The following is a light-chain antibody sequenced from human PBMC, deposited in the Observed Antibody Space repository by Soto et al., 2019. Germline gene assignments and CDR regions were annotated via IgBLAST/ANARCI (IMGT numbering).Light chain of an antibody. V-gene: IGLV2-14*01. CDR2: EVS. CDR3: SSYTNTNNLV. J-gene: IGLJ2*01. Sequence: QSALTQPASVSGSPGQSITISCTGTSSDVGGYNYVSWYQHHPGKAPQLMIYEVSNRPSGVSNRFSGSKSDNTASLTISGLQAEDEADYYCSSYTNTNNLVFGGGTKVTVL. CDR1: SSDVGGYNY.